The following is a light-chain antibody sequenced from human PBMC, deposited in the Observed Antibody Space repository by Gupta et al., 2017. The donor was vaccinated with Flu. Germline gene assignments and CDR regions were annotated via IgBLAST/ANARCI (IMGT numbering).Light chain of an antibody. V-gene: IGLV2-14*01. Sequence: QSALTQPASVSGSPGQSITISCTGTSSDVGGYNYVSWYQKHPGKAPKLMIYEVSNRPSGVSNRFSGSKSGNTASLTISGLQAEDEADYYCSSYTSSSTLGGVFGGGTKLTVL. J-gene: IGLJ3*02. CDR2: EVS. CDR1: SSDVGGYNY. CDR3: SSYTSSSTLGGV.